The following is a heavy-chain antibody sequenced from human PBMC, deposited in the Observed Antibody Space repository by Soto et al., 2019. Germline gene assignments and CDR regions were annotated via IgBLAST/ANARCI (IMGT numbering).Heavy chain of an antibody. V-gene: IGHV3-9*01. CDR2: IGRNSGAL. J-gene: IGHJ4*02. CDR1: GFTFDGVA. CDR3: AKGQRRIVRAFFDN. D-gene: IGHD6-25*01. Sequence: EVQLVESGGGLVQPGRSLRLSCAASGFTFDGVAMHWVRQVPGRGLEWVSSIGRNSGALAYADSVKGRFSISRDDARKTVYLQMSSLRPEDTALYFCAKGQRRIVRAFFDNWGQGTLVSVSS.